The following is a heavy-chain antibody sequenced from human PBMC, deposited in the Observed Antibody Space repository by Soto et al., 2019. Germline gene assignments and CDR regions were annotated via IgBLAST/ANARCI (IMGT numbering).Heavy chain of an antibody. D-gene: IGHD4-17*01. CDR1: GFTFSGYA. CDR3: AKGTTVTNREYFQH. V-gene: IGHV3-23*01. J-gene: IGHJ1*01. Sequence: WGSLRLSCAASGFTFSGYAMSWVRQAPGKGLEWVSGISGSGGSTYYADSVKGRFTISRDNSKNTLYLQMNSLRAEDTAVYYCAKGTTVTNREYFQHWGQGTLVTVSS. CDR2: ISGSGGST.